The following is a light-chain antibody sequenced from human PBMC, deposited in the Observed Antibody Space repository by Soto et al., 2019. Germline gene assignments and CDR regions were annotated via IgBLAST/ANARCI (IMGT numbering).Light chain of an antibody. CDR2: AAS. CDR1: QSISNY. CDR3: QQSYSTPVT. J-gene: IGKJ3*01. Sequence: DIQMTQSPSSLSASVGDRVTITCRASQSISNYLNWYQQKPGKAPKLLIYAASSLQGDVPSRFSGSGSGTDFTLTISSLQPDDFATYYYQQSYSTPVTFGPGTNVDI. V-gene: IGKV1-39*01.